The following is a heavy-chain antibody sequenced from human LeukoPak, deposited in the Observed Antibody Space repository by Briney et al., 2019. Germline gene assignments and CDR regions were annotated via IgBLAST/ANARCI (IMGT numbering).Heavy chain of an antibody. CDR3: ARTAARRFDY. CDR2: INPTGGST. Sequence: ASVKVSCKASGYTFPSYFMHWVRQAPGQGLEWMGIINPTGGSTTYAQKFQGRVTMTRDTSASTVYMELSSLRSDDTAVYYCARTAARRFDYWGQGTLVTVSS. J-gene: IGHJ4*02. V-gene: IGHV1-46*01. CDR1: GYTFPSYF. D-gene: IGHD6-6*01.